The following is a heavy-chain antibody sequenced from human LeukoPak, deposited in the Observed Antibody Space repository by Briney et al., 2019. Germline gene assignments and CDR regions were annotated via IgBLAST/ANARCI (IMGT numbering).Heavy chain of an antibody. CDR2: IYYSGST. Sequence: SSETLPLTCTVSGGSISSGDYYWSWIRQPPGKGLEWIGYIYYSGSTNYNPSLKSRVTISVDTSKNQFSLKLSSVTAADTAVYYCARESSQWLVRGFDYWGQGTLVTVSS. CDR3: ARESSQWLVRGFDY. CDR1: GGSISSGDYY. J-gene: IGHJ4*02. D-gene: IGHD6-19*01. V-gene: IGHV4-61*08.